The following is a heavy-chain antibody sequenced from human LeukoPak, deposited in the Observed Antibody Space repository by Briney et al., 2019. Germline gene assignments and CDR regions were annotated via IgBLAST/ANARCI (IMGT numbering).Heavy chain of an antibody. CDR1: GFTFSNVW. J-gene: IGHJ3*02. D-gene: IGHD3-10*01. V-gene: IGHV3-15*01. CDR2: IKSRIDGGTT. CDR3: TTEGQWFGELRHGVDDAFDI. Sequence: GGSLRLSCAASGFTFSNVWMSWVRQAPGKGLEWVGRIKSRIDGGTTDYAAPVKGRFTISREDSKNTLYLQMNSLKTGDTAVYYCTTEGQWFGELRHGVDDAFDIWGQGTIVTVSS.